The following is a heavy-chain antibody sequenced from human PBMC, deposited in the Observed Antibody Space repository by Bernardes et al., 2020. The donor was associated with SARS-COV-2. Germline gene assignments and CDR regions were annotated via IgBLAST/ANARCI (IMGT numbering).Heavy chain of an antibody. CDR3: GRGHYGLDV. Sequence: GGSLIRSCAASGFTFRDSYMTWIRQAPGKGLEWDSYITNRGDSTSYAESVKGRFTVSRDNAKNSLYLQMNSLRAEDTAVYYCGRGHYGLDVWGQGTTVTVSS. CDR2: ITNRGDST. J-gene: IGHJ6*02. CDR1: GFTFRDSY. V-gene: IGHV3-11*03.